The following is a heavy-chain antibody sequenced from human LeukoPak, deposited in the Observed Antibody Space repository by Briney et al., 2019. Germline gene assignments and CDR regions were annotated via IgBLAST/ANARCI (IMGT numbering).Heavy chain of an antibody. CDR2: FDPEDGET. V-gene: IGHV1-24*01. CDR3: ATPGYSLSRDSSGNFDY. J-gene: IGHJ4*02. Sequence: GASVKVSCKVSGYTLTVLSIHWVRQAPGKGLEWMGGFDPEDGETIYAQKFQGRVTMTEDTSTATAYMELSSLRSEDTAVYYCATPGYSLSRDSSGNFDYWGQGTLVTVSS. D-gene: IGHD6-19*01. CDR1: GYTLTVLS.